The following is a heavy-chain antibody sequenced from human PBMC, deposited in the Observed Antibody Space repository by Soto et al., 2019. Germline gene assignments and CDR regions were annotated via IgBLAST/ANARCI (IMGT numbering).Heavy chain of an antibody. Sequence: GGSLRLSCAASGFTVSSNYMSWVRQAPGKGLEWVSVIYSGGSTYYADSVKGRFTISRDNSKNTLYLQMNSLRAEDTAVYYCAREVPPQPPSYYYGMDVWDQGXTVTVYS. J-gene: IGHJ6*02. CDR1: GFTVSSNY. CDR2: IYSGGST. CDR3: AREVPPQPPSYYYGMDV. V-gene: IGHV3-53*01.